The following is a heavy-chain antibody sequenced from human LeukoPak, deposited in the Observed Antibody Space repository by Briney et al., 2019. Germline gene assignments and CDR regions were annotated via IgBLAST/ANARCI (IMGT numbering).Heavy chain of an antibody. J-gene: IGHJ3*01. CDR3: TRTYYYDSSGSSDDVFDL. CDR2: IYPGDSDT. CDR1: GYSFTTYW. V-gene: IGHV5-51*01. Sequence: GESLKISCQGSGYSFTTYWIGWVRQMPGKGLEWMGIIYPGDSDTRYSPSFQGQVTISADKSINTAYLQWRSLKASDTAIYYCTRTYYYDSSGSSDDVFDLWGQGTMVTVSS. D-gene: IGHD3-22*01.